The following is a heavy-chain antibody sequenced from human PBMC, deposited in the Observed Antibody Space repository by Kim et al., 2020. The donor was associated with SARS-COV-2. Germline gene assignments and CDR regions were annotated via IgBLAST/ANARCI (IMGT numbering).Heavy chain of an antibody. Sequence: SETLSLTCTVSGGSISSYYWSWIRQPPGKGLEWIGYIYYSWSTNYNPSLKSRVTISVDTSKNQFSLKLSSVTAADTAVYYCARIEPPSSWYGGRYYYYYYGPDYCRQGTTVTVSS. CDR1: GGSISSYY. D-gene: IGHD6-13*01. CDR3: ARIEPPSSWYGGRYYYYYYGPDY. V-gene: IGHV4-59*01. J-gene: IGHJ6*02. CDR2: IYYSWST.